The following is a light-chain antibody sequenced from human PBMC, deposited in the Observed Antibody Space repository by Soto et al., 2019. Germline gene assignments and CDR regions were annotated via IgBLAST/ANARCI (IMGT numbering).Light chain of an antibody. CDR1: QSVTNSF. CDR2: GAS. Sequence: IVVALSPGAVCWARWESASRWWRASQSVTNSFLAWYQQKPGQAPRLLIYGASRRATGIPDRFTGSGSGTDSTLTSSILEPEDSVLYYCQQYVRPPWAFGQGTKVDIK. V-gene: IGKV3-20*01. CDR3: QQYVRPPWA. J-gene: IGKJ1*01.